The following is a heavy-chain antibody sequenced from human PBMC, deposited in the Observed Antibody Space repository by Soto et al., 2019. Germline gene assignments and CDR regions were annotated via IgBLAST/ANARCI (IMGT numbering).Heavy chain of an antibody. J-gene: IGHJ6*02. D-gene: IGHD3-3*01. V-gene: IGHV3-74*01. CDR2: INSDGSST. CDR3: ARGEYDFWSGYWSYYGMDV. Sequence: RLSCAASGFTFSSYWMHWVRQAPGKGLVWVSRINSDGSSTSYADSVKGRFTISRDNAKNTLYLQMNSLRAEDTAVYYCARGEYDFWSGYWSYYGMDVWGQGTTVTV. CDR1: GFTFSSYW.